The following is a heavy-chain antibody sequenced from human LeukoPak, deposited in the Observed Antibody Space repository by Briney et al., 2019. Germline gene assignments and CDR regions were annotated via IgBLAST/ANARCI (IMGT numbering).Heavy chain of an antibody. CDR2: ISTDGRDK. V-gene: IGHV3-30*04. D-gene: IGHD6-13*01. CDR3: ARDSVAAAVYYFDY. CDR1: GFSFSNYA. J-gene: IGHJ4*02. Sequence: PGRSLRLSCAVSGFSFSNYAMHWVRQTPGEGLVWVAVISTDGRDKHYADSVKGRFSISRDNSKSTLYLQMNSLRAEDTAVYYCARDSVAAAVYYFDYWGQGTLITVSS.